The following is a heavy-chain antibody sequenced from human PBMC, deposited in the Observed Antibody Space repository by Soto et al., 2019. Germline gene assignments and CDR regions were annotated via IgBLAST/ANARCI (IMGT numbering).Heavy chain of an antibody. CDR1: GYTFTSYY. CDR2: INPSGGST. CDR3: ARDQDVVVVAATPYYYYGMDV. D-gene: IGHD2-15*01. Sequence: ASVKVSCKAAGYTFTSYYMHWVRQAPGQGLEWMGIINPSGGSTSYAQKFRGRVTMTRDTSTSTVYMELSSLRSEDTAVYYCARDQDVVVVAATPYYYYGMDVWGQGTTVTV. J-gene: IGHJ6*02. V-gene: IGHV1-46*01.